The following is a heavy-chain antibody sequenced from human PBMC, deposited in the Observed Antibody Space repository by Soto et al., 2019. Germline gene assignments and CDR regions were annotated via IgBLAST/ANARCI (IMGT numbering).Heavy chain of an antibody. D-gene: IGHD4-4*01. CDR1: GGSFSGYY. Sequence: QVQLKQWGAGLLKPSETLSLTCAVYGGSFSGYYWSWIRQPPGQELEWIGEFNHSGRTNYNPALKSPVTISIDKYKNQFSLKLSSVTAAHTAVYYCARPRGNYRLMQLAKFDPWGQGPLVTVSS. J-gene: IGHJ5*02. V-gene: IGHV4-34*01. CDR3: ARPRGNYRLMQLAKFDP. CDR2: FNHSGRT.